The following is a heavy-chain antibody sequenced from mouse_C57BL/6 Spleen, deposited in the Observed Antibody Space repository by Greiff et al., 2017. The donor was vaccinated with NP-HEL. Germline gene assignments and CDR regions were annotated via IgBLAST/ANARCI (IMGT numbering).Heavy chain of an antibody. D-gene: IGHD1-1*02. CDR3: ARLLWDYAMDY. CDR1: GYTFTSYW. Sequence: QVQLQQPGAELVRPGSSVKLSCKASGYTFTSYWMDWVKQRPGQGLEWIGNIYPSDSETHYNQKFKDKATLTVDKSSSTAYMQLSSLTSEDSAVYYCARLLWDYAMDYWGQGTSVTVSS. CDR2: IYPSDSET. J-gene: IGHJ4*01. V-gene: IGHV1-61*01.